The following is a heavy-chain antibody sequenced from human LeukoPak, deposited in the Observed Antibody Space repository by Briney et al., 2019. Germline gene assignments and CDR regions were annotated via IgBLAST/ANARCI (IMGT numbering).Heavy chain of an antibody. D-gene: IGHD1-26*01. CDR3: ARSRIRLVSGATRDQYFEF. J-gene: IGHJ4*02. CDR1: GYIFTDYY. Sequence: ASVKVSCKASGYIFTDYYIHWVRQAPGRGLEWMGWINPNSGGTNFARNFQGRVTMTRDTSITTASMELTRLRSDDTAVYFCARSRIRLVSGATRDQYFEFWGGGTVVSV. V-gene: IGHV1-2*02. CDR2: INPNSGGT.